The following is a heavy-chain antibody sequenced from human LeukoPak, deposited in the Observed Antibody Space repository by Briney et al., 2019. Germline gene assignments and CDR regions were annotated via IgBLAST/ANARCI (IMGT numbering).Heavy chain of an antibody. CDR1: GFTFSSYA. CDR2: ISGSGGST. D-gene: IGHD3-22*01. V-gene: IGHV3-23*01. CDR3: AKPLLTYYYDSSGYSFFDY. J-gene: IGHJ4*02. Sequence: GGPLRLSCAASGFTFSSYAMSWVRQAPGKGLEWVSAISGSGGSTYYADSVKGRFTISRDNSKNTLYLQMNSLRAEDTAVYYCAKPLLTYYYDSSGYSFFDYWGQGTLVTVSS.